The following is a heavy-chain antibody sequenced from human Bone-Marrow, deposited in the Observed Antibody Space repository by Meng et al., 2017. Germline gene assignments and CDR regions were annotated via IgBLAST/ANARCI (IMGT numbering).Heavy chain of an antibody. CDR2: IGKDGSDK. V-gene: IGHV3-7*01. J-gene: IGHJ4*02. CDR1: GFTFGAYW. CDR3: ARDGSGDGYNYVDFDY. D-gene: IGHD5-24*01. Sequence: GESLKISCAASGFTFGAYWMTWVRQAPGKGLEWVANIGKDGSDKYYLESVKGRFTVSRDNAKNSLYLKMSSLRAEDTAVYYCARDGSGDGYNYVDFDYWGQGTLVTVSS.